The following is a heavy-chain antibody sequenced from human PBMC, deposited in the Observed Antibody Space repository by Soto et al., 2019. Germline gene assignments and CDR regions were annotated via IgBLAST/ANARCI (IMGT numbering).Heavy chain of an antibody. CDR2: LWSDGSRK. J-gene: IGHJ4*02. Sequence: GSLRLSCAASGFTFSTCGFHWVRQAPGKGLEWVAVLWSDGSRKDYADSVKGRFTTSRDESKNTLFLQMNSLRAEDTAVYYCARVLGLSPDYWGQGTLVTVSS. CDR3: ARVLGLSPDY. CDR1: GFTFSTCG. V-gene: IGHV3-33*01.